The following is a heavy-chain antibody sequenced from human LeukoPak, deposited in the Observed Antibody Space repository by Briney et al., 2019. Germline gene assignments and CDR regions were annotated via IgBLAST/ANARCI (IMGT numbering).Heavy chain of an antibody. CDR3: ARGLRYYYGSGSRSNWFDP. CDR1: GGPFSGYY. J-gene: IGHJ5*02. CDR2: INHSGST. Sequence: PSETLSLTCAVYGGPFSGYYWSWIRQPPGKGLEWIGEINHSGSTNYNPSLKSRVTISVDTSKNQFSLKLSSVTAADTAVYYCARGLRYYYGSGSRSNWFDPWGQGTLVTVSS. V-gene: IGHV4-34*01. D-gene: IGHD3-10*01.